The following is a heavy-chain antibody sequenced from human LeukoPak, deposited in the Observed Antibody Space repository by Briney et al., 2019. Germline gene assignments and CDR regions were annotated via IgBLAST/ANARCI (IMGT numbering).Heavy chain of an antibody. V-gene: IGHV1-69*13. Sequence: SVKVSCKASGGTFSSYAISWVRQAPGQGLEWMGGIIPIFGTANYAQKFQGRVTIAADESTSTAYMELSSLRSEDTAVYYCARDIPERGFGELFGTHNWFDPWGQGTLVTVSS. CDR3: ARDIPERGFGELFGTHNWFDP. J-gene: IGHJ5*02. CDR1: GGTFSSYA. D-gene: IGHD3-10*01. CDR2: IIPIFGTA.